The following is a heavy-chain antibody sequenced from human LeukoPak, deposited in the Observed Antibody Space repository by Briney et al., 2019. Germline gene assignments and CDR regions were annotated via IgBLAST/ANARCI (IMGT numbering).Heavy chain of an antibody. CDR3: ARRGTYYYDSSGYDAGYLDL. D-gene: IGHD3-22*01. Sequence: GGSLRLSCAASRFTLSSYWMHWVRQAPGKGLVWVSRVNTDGSSTTYADSVKGRFTISRDSAKNTLYLQMNSLRAEDTAVYYCARRGTYYYDSSGYDAGYLDLWGRGTLVTVSS. CDR1: RFTLSSYW. J-gene: IGHJ2*01. V-gene: IGHV3-74*01. CDR2: VNTDGSST.